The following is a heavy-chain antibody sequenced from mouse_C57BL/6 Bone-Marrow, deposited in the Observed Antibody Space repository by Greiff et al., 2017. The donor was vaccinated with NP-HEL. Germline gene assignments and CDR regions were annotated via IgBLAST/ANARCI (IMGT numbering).Heavy chain of an antibody. J-gene: IGHJ3*01. CDR3: ARFGGSGSSYGFAY. Sequence: QVQLQQSGAELVMPGASVKLSCKASGYTFTSYWMHWVKQRPGQGLEWIGEIDPSDSYTNYNQKFKGKSTLTVDKSSSTAYMQLSSLTSEDSAVYYCARFGGSGSSYGFAYWGQGTLVTVSA. V-gene: IGHV1-69*01. CDR2: IDPSDSYT. CDR1: GYTFTSYW. D-gene: IGHD1-1*01.